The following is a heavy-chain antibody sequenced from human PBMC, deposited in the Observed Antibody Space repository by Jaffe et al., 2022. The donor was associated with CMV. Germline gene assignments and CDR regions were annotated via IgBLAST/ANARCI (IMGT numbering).Heavy chain of an antibody. V-gene: IGHV4-59*01. Sequence: QVQLQESGPGLVKPSETLSLTCTVSGGSISSYYWSWIRQPPGKGLEWIGYIYYSGSTNYNPSLKSRVTISVDTSKNQFSLKLSSVTAADTAVYYCARALSDYVVNYYYMDVWGKGTTVTVSS. D-gene: IGHD4-17*01. CDR2: IYYSGST. CDR1: GGSISSYY. CDR3: ARALSDYVVNYYYMDV. J-gene: IGHJ6*03.